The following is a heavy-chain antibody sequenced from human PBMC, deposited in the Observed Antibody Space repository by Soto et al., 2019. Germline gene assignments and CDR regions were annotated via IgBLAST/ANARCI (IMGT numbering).Heavy chain of an antibody. V-gene: IGHV3-7*05. CDR2: IKPDGSET. Sequence: EAQLVESGGDLVQPGGSRRPSVAAFGFRFVDFWLNWFRQAPGKGLEWVANIKPDGSETAYVDSVKGRFTISRDNAKKFLYLQMNSLRVDDTAVYYCASGIDPWGQGTLVTVSS. J-gene: IGHJ5*02. CDR1: GFRFVDFW. CDR3: ASGIDP.